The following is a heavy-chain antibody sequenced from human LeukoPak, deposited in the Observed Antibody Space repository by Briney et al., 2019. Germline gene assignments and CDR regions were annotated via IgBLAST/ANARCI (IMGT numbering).Heavy chain of an antibody. CDR2: IYKNGST. CDR1: GFTFSSYE. D-gene: IGHD3-9*01. J-gene: IGHJ4*02. CDR3: VREAAWGRYFESN. V-gene: IGHV4-4*08. Sequence: PGGSLRLSCAASGFTFSSYEMNWVRQAPGKGLEWVGFIYKNGSTNYNPSVKSRVTISVDRSKNQFSLKLSSVTAADTAVYYCVREAAWGRYFESNWGQGTLVTVSS.